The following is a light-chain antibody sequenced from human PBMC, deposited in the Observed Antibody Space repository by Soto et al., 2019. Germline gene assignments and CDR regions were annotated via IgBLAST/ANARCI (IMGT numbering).Light chain of an antibody. CDR1: SSDVDCYNY. Sequence: QSGLTQPPSASRTPKKSVTISCTGTSSDVDCYNYVSWYQQHPGKAPKLMIYEVSERPSGVPDRFSGSKSSNTASLTVSGLQAEDEADYYCSSYGGSNKFVVGTCTMV. J-gene: IGLJ1*01. V-gene: IGLV2-8*01. CDR2: EVS. CDR3: SSYGGSNKFV.